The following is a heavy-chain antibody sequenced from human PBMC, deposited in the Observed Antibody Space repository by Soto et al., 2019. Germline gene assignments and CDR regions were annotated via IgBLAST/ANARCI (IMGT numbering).Heavy chain of an antibody. V-gene: IGHV4-59*01. CDR2: IYYSGST. D-gene: IGHD2-21*01. CDR3: ARGPAYCGGDCYLLGAFDI. CDR1: GGSISSYY. J-gene: IGHJ3*02. Sequence: SETLSLTCTVSGGSISSYYWSWIRQPPGKGLEWIGYIYYSGSTNYNPSLKSRVTISVDTSKNQFSLKLSSVTAADTAVYYCARGPAYCGGDCYLLGAFDIWGQGTMVTVSS.